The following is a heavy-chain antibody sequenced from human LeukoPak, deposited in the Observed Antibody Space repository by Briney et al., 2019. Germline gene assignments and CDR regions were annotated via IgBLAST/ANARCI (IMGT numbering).Heavy chain of an antibody. Sequence: PSETLSLTCSVSGYSITSGYYWGWIRQSPGKGLEWIGSVYHDGSTYYNPSLKSRVIVSVDTSKNEISLSLSSVTATDTAVYYCARDSEWELGAFDIWGQGTMVTVSS. CDR2: VYHDGST. CDR3: ARDSEWELGAFDI. CDR1: GYSITSGYY. D-gene: IGHD1-26*01. J-gene: IGHJ3*02. V-gene: IGHV4-38-2*02.